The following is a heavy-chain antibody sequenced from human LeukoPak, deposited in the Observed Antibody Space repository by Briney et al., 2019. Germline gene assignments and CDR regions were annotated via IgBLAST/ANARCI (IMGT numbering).Heavy chain of an antibody. J-gene: IGHJ6*03. CDR1: GYTFTSYY. D-gene: IGHD3-10*01. Sequence: ASVKVSCKASGYTFTSYYIHWVRQAPGQGLEWMGIINPSGGSTNYAQKCQGRVTMTRDTSTSTVYMELSSLRSDDTAVYYCARGPRITLVRGGQWYFYMDVWGKGTTVTVSS. CDR3: ARGPRITLVRGGQWYFYMDV. CDR2: INPSGGST. V-gene: IGHV1-46*01.